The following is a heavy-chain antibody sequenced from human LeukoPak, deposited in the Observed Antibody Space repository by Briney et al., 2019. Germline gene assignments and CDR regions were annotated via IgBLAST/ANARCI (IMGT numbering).Heavy chain of an antibody. J-gene: IGHJ4*02. V-gene: IGHV3-21*01. Sequence: GGSLRLSCAASGFTFSSYSMNWVRQAPGKGLEWVSSISSSSSYIYYADSVKGRFTISRDNAKNSLYLQMNSLRAEDTAVYYCAREGSLGTFDYWGQGTLVTVSS. CDR1: GFTFSSYS. CDR3: AREGSLGTFDY. CDR2: ISSSSSYI. D-gene: IGHD1-26*01.